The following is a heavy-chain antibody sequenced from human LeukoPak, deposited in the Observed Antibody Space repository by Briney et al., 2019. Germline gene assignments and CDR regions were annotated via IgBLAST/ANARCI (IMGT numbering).Heavy chain of an antibody. CDR3: ARIFSGGFRPDYFDS. D-gene: IGHD3-16*01. Sequence: SETLSLTCTVSGGSTSSYHWSWIRQPPGKGLEWIGYIYYSGSVNYSPSLRSRITISIDTSKNQFSLKVRSVTAADTAIYYCARIFSGGFRPDYFDSWGQGTLVTVSS. J-gene: IGHJ4*02. CDR1: GGSTSSYH. CDR2: IYYSGSV. V-gene: IGHV4-59*01.